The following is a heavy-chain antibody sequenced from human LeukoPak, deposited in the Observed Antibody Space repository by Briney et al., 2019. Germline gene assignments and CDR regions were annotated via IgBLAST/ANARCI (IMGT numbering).Heavy chain of an antibody. V-gene: IGHV3-23*01. J-gene: IGHJ4*02. CDR3: D. Sequence: GGSLRLFCAASGFTFSHFAMSWVRQAPGKGLHWVSTISGSGNKTYDADSVKGRFTISRDNSKNTLYLQMTGLRAEDTAVYYDDWGQRTLVTVSS. CDR1: GFTFSHFA. CDR2: ISGSGNKT.